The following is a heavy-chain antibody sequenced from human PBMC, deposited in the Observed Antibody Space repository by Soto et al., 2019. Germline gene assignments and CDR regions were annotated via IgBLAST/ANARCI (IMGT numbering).Heavy chain of an antibody. Sequence: ASVKVSCKASGYTFTGYYMHWVRQAPGQGREWMGWINPNSGGTNYAQKFQGWVTMTRDTSISTAYMELSRLRSDDTAVYYCARAWGSYPKYFDYWGKGTLVTASS. CDR1: GYTFTGYY. J-gene: IGHJ4*02. CDR3: ARAWGSYPKYFDY. D-gene: IGHD1-26*01. CDR2: INPNSGGT. V-gene: IGHV1-2*04.